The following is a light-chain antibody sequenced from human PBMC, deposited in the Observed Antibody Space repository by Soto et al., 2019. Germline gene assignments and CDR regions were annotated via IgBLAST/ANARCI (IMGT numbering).Light chain of an antibody. CDR3: PQYDNWPPT. CDR1: QSVSSD. Sequence: DMVMTQSPATLSVSPGERATLSCRATQSVSSDVAWYQQKPGQAPRLLIYGASTRAADIAGRFSGSGSGTDFTLTIRSLQSEDFAVYYCPQYDNWPPTFGQGTKLEI. V-gene: IGKV3-15*01. J-gene: IGKJ2*01. CDR2: GAS.